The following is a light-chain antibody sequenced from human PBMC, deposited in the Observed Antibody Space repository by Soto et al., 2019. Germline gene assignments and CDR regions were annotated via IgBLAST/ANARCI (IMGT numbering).Light chain of an antibody. J-gene: IGLJ2*01. CDR1: NIGSKS. Sequence: SSELTQPPSVSVAPGQTARITCGGNNIGSKSVHWYQQKPCQAPVLVVYDDSDRPSGIPERFSGSNSGNTATLTISRVEAGDEADYYCQVWDSSSDHFVVFGGGTQMTVL. V-gene: IGLV3-21*02. CDR2: DDS. CDR3: QVWDSSSDHFVV.